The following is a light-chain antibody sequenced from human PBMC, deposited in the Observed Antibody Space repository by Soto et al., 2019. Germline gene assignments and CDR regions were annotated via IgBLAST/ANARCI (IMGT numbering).Light chain of an antibody. V-gene: IGKV3-15*01. Sequence: EIVMTQSPATLSVSPGERASLSCRASQSVSSNLAWYQQKPGQTPRLLIYATCTRATGIPARFSGSGSGTEFTLTISSLQSEDFAVYYCQHYNNWPLTFGGGTKVEIK. CDR3: QHYNNWPLT. CDR2: ATC. CDR1: QSVSSN. J-gene: IGKJ4*01.